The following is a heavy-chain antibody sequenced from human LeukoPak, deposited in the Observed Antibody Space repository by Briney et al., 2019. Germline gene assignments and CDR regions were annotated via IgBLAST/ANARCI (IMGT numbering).Heavy chain of an antibody. J-gene: IGHJ5*02. Sequence: SVKVSCKASGGTFSSYAISWVRQAPGQGLEWMGGIIPIFDTANYAQKFQGRVTMTRDMSTSTDYMELSSLRSEDTAVYYCARDNSVEDTAWWFDPWGQGTLVTVSS. CDR2: IIPIFDTA. CDR1: GGTFSSYA. V-gene: IGHV1-69*05. CDR3: ARDNSVEDTAWWFDP. D-gene: IGHD4-23*01.